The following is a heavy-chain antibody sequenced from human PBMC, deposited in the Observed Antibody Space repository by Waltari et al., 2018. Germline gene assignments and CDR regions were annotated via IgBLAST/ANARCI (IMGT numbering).Heavy chain of an antibody. Sequence: VQLVESGGGVVQPGRSLGPTWAASGFTFSSYAMHWVRQAPGKGLEWVAVISYDGSNKYYADSVKGRFTISRDNSKNTLYLQMNSLRAEDTAVYYCARWAMVRCLDYWGQGTLVTVSS. J-gene: IGHJ4*02. CDR1: GFTFSSYA. CDR3: ARWAMVRCLDY. V-gene: IGHV3-30-3*01. D-gene: IGHD3-10*01. CDR2: ISYDGSNK.